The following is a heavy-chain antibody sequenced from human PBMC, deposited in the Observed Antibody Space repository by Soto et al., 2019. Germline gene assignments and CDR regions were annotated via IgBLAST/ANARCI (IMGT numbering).Heavy chain of an antibody. CDR1: GFTFSSYA. CDR3: AKGCSGGSCYSN. J-gene: IGHJ4*02. V-gene: IGHV3-23*01. CDR2: VSGGGGSP. D-gene: IGHD2-15*01. Sequence: TGGSLRLSCAASGFTFSSYAMSWVRQAPGKGLEWVSTVSGGGGSPYYTDSVKGRFTVSRDNSKNTLYLQMNSLRAEDTAVFYCAKGCSGGSCYSNWGQGTLVTVSS.